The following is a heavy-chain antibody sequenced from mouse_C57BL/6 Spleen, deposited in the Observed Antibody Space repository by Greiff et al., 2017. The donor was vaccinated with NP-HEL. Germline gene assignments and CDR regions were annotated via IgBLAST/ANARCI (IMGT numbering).Heavy chain of an antibody. J-gene: IGHJ2*01. D-gene: IGHD1-3*01. CDR3: TKERVGSYYFDY. CDR2: ISSGGDYI. V-gene: IGHV5-9-1*02. CDR1: GFTFSSYA. Sequence: EVMLVESGEGLVKPGGSLKLSCAASGFTFSSYAMSWVRQTPEKRLEWVAYISSGGDYIYYADTVKGRFPISRDNARNTLYLQMSILKSEDTAMYYCTKERVGSYYFDYWGQGTTLTVSS.